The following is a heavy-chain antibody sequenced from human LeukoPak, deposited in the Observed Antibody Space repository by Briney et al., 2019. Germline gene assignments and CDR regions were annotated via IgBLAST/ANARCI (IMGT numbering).Heavy chain of an antibody. CDR3: LAGTERIDY. Sequence: GGSLSLFCTVSGHPLSSYAMSWVRQARGEGLEWVSDISGSGGSIYYAVSVKGRFTISRDNSKNTLYLQMNSLRAEDTAVYYCLAGTERIDYWGQGTLVTVSS. J-gene: IGHJ4*02. V-gene: IGHV3-23*01. CDR1: GHPLSSYA. CDR2: ISGSGGSI. D-gene: IGHD6-19*01.